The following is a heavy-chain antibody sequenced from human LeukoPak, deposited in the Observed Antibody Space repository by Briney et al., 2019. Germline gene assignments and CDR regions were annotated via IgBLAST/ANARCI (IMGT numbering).Heavy chain of an antibody. CDR1: GFTFSSYG. CDR2: IWYDGGNK. Sequence: GRSLRLSCAASGFTFSSYGMHWVRQAPGKGLEWVAVIWYDGGNKYYTDSVKGRFTISRDNSKNTLYLQMNSLRAEDTAVYYCARADDSSGLGFQHWGQGTLVTVSS. J-gene: IGHJ1*01. V-gene: IGHV3-33*01. CDR3: ARADDSSGLGFQH. D-gene: IGHD3-22*01.